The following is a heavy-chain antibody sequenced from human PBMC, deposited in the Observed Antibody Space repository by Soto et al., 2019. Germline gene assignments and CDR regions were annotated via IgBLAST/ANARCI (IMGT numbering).Heavy chain of an antibody. CDR1: GFTLTNYW. V-gene: IGHV3-74*01. Sequence: EVQLVESGGGLVQPGGSLRLSCAASGFTLTNYWMHWVRQAPGKGLVWVSRINSNGRSITCADSVKARFTISRDNAANTVYLQMNSVRGEDTAVYYCARGGAARACYYYGMDVWGQGTTVTVSS. D-gene: IGHD6-6*01. CDR3: ARGGAARACYYYGMDV. J-gene: IGHJ6*02. CDR2: INSNGRSI.